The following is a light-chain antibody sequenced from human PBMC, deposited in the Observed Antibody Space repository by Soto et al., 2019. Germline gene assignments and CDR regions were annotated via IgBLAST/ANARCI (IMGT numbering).Light chain of an antibody. CDR1: QSVSSN. CDR3: KQRHMWPIT. CDR2: DAY. J-gene: IGKJ5*01. V-gene: IGKV3-11*01. Sequence: IVMTQSPATLPVSPGERATLSCRASQSVSSNLAWYQQKPGQAHRFLIYDAYNRATGIQARFSGSGSGTDFTLTIRSLEPEDSAVYYCKQRHMWPITFGQGTRLEIK.